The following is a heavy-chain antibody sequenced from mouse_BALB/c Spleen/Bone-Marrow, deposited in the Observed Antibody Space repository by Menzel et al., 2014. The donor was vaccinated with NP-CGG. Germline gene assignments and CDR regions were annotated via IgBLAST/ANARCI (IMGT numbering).Heavy chain of an antibody. Sequence: VKLQESGAELARPGASVKLSCKASGYTFTGYWMQWVKQRPGQGLEWIGAIYPGDGDTRYTQKFKGKATLTADKSSSTAYMQLSSLASEDSAVYYCASYYDYDGRGYWGQGTTLTVSS. D-gene: IGHD2-4*01. J-gene: IGHJ2*01. V-gene: IGHV1-87*01. CDR2: IYPGDGDT. CDR3: ASYYDYDGRGY. CDR1: GYTFTGYW.